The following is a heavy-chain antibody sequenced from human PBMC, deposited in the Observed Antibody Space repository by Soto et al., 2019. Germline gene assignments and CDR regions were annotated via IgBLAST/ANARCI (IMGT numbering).Heavy chain of an antibody. Sequence: PSETLSLTCTVSGGSISSYYWSWIRQPPGKGLEWIGYIYYSGSTNYNPSLKSRVTISVDTSKNQFSLKLSSVTAADTAVYYCARQGSSSWYVWLDPWGQGTLVTVSS. V-gene: IGHV4-59*08. CDR1: GGSISSYY. CDR2: IYYSGST. D-gene: IGHD6-13*01. J-gene: IGHJ5*02. CDR3: ARQGSSSWYVWLDP.